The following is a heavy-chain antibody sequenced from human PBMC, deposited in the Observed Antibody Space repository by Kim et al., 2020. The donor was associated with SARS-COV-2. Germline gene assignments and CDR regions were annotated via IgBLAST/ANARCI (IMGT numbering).Heavy chain of an antibody. V-gene: IGHV1-46*01. J-gene: IGHJ5*02. CDR1: GYTFTSYY. D-gene: IGHD6-13*01. Sequence: ASVKVSCKASGYTFTSYYMHWVRQAPGQGLEWMGIINPSGGSTSYAQKFQGRVTMTRDTSTSTVYMELSSLRSEDTAVYYCAREGFGIAAAGTGNWFEPWGQGTLVTVSS. CDR3: AREGFGIAAAGTGNWFEP. CDR2: INPSGGST.